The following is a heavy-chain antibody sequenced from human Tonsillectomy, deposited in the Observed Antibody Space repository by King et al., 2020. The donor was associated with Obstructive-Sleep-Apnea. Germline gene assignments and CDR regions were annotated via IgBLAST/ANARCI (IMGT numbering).Heavy chain of an antibody. CDR2: ISSHENVK. J-gene: IGHJ4*02. D-gene: IGHD1-20*01. CDR1: GFTFRSYA. Sequence: VQLVESGGGVVQPGRSLRLSCAASGFTFRSYAMHWVRQAPGRGLEWVAVISSHENVKYYTYSVKGRFTVSRDNSKDTLYLQMNSLRAEDTAVYYCARAHITGTTAYFDYWGQGTLVTVSS. V-gene: IGHV3-33*01. CDR3: ARAHITGTTAYFDY.